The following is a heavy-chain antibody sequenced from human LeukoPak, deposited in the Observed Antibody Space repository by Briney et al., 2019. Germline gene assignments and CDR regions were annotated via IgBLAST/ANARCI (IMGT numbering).Heavy chain of an antibody. CDR2: IYYSGST. CDR1: GGSISSSSYY. CDR3: ATTSVGYYAFDI. D-gene: IGHD2-21*01. J-gene: IGHJ3*02. Sequence: SETLSLTCTVSGGSISSSSYYWGWIRQPPGKGLEWIGSIYYSGSTYYNPSLKSRVSISLDTSKNQFSLKLRSVTAADTAVYFCATTSVGYYAFDIWGQGTMVTVSS. V-gene: IGHV4-39*07.